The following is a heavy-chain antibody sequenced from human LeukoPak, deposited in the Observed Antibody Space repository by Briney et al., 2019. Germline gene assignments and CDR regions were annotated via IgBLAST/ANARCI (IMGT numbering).Heavy chain of an antibody. V-gene: IGHV3-15*01. CDR1: EFTFSNAW. D-gene: IGHD1-26*01. CDR3: TTHLGGAISGSYWTLDH. CDR2: IKSKTDGGTT. J-gene: IGHJ4*02. Sequence: SGGSLRLSCSASEFTFSNAWMRWVRQAPGKGLEWVGRIKSKTDGGTTDYAAPVKGRFTISRDDSKKTMYLQMNSLKTEDTAVYYCTTHLGGAISGSYWTLDHWGQGTLVTVSS.